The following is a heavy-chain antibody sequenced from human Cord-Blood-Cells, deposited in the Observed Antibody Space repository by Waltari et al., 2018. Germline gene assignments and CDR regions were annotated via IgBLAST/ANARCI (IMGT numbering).Heavy chain of an antibody. D-gene: IGHD1-20*01. J-gene: IGHJ4*02. CDR1: GFTVSSNY. CDR3: ARVTGTYYFDY. CDR2: IDSGGST. V-gene: IGHV3-53*04. Sequence: EVQLVESGGGLVQPGGSLRLSCAASGFTVSSNYMSWVRQAPGKGLEWVSVIDSGGSTYYADSVKGRLTISRHNSKNTLYLQMNSLRAEDTAVYYCARVTGTYYFDYWGQGTLVTVSS.